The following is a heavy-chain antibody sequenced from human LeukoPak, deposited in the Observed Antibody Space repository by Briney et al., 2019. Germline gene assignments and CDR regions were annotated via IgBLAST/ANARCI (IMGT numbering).Heavy chain of an antibody. CDR1: GYNFARNW. D-gene: IGHD6-19*01. CDR2: IYPGDSDT. V-gene: IGHV5-51*01. J-gene: IGHJ4*02. CDR3: ARHLKYSTGVHYFND. Sequence: GESLKISCNASGYNFARNWIAWVRQMPGEGLEWMGIIYPGDSDTRYSPSFRGQVAITADKSISTAYLQWSSLNASDTAVYYCARHLKYSTGVHYFNDWGQGTLLTVSS.